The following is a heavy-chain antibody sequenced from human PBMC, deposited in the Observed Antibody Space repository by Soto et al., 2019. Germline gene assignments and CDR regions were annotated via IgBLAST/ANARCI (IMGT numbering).Heavy chain of an antibody. CDR2: IIPIFGTA. V-gene: IGHV1-69*06. CDR3: ARDKSSSWDVDYFDY. Sequence: QVQLVQSGAAVKKPGSSVKVSCKASGGTCSSYAISWVRQAPGQGLEWMGGIIPIFGTANYAQKFQGIVTITADKSTSTAYMELSSLRSEDTAAYYSARDKSSSWDVDYFDYWGQGTLVTVSS. J-gene: IGHJ4*02. D-gene: IGHD6-6*01. CDR1: GGTCSSYA.